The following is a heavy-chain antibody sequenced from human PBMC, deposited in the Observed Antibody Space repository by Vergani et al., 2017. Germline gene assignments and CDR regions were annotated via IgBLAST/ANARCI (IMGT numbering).Heavy chain of an antibody. Sequence: QVQLVESGGGVVQPGRSLRLSCAASGFTFSSYGMHWVRQAPGKGLEWVAVIWYDGSKKYYADSVKGRFTISRDNSKNTLYLQMNSLRAEDTAVYYCARDPGLIYSYGYAPMWWFDPWGQGTLVTVSS. D-gene: IGHD5-18*01. J-gene: IGHJ5*02. V-gene: IGHV3-33*01. CDR1: GFTFSSYG. CDR3: ARDPGLIYSYGYAPMWWFDP. CDR2: IWYDGSKK.